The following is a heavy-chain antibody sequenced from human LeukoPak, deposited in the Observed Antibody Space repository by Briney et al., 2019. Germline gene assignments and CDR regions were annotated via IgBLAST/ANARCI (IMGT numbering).Heavy chain of an antibody. J-gene: IGHJ6*02. D-gene: IGHD6-13*01. Sequence: GGSLRLSCSASGFTFSSYAMHWVRQAPGKGLEYVSAISSNGGSTYYADSVKGRFTISRDNSKNTLYLQMSSLRAEDTAVYYCAKDLAAGDYYYYGMDVWGQGTTVTVSS. CDR2: ISSNGGST. CDR3: AKDLAAGDYYYYGMDV. CDR1: GFTFSSYA. V-gene: IGHV3-64D*06.